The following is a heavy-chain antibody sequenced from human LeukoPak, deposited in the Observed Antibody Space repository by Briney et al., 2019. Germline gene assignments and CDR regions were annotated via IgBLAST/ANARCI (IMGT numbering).Heavy chain of an antibody. CDR2: IYYSGST. V-gene: IGHV4-39*07. J-gene: IGHJ5*02. CDR3: ARWDGCSSTSCAPDGWFNP. Sequence: PSETLSLTCTVSGGSISSSSYYWGWIRQPPGKGLEWIGSIYYSGSTNYNPSLKSRVTISVDTSKNQFSLKLSSVTAADTAVYYCARWDGCSSTSCAPDGWFNPWGQGTLVTVSS. CDR1: GGSISSSSYY. D-gene: IGHD2-2*01.